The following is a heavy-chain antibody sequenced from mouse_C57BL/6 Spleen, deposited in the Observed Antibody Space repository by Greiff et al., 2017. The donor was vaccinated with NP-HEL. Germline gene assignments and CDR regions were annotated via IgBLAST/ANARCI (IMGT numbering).Heavy chain of an antibody. CDR2: IDPENGDT. D-gene: IGHD1-1*01. Sequence: VQLQQSGAELMRPGASVKLSCTASGFNIKDDYMHWVKQRPEQGLEWIGWIDPENGDTEYASKFQGKATITADTSSNTAYLQLSSLTSEDTAVYYCTTLITTVVATGYFDVWGTGTTVTVSS. V-gene: IGHV14-4*01. CDR3: TTLITTVVATGYFDV. J-gene: IGHJ1*03. CDR1: GFNIKDDY.